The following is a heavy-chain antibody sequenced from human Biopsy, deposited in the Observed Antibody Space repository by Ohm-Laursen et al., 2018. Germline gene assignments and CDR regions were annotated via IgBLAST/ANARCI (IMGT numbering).Heavy chain of an antibody. V-gene: IGHV3-53*01. CDR1: GFTASSNY. CDR2: IYSGGST. CDR3: ARSGWPENDAFDI. J-gene: IGHJ3*02. D-gene: IGHD6-19*01. Sequence: GSLRLSCSASGFTASSNYMSWVRQAPGKGLEWVPVIYSGGSTYYADSVKGRFTISRDNSKNTLYLQMNSLRAEDTAVYYCARSGWPENDAFDIWGQGTMVTVSS.